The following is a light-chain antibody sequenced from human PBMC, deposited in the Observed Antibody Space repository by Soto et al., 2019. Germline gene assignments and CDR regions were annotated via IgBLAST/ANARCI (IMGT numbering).Light chain of an antibody. J-gene: IGKJ3*01. V-gene: IGKV3-20*01. CDR1: QSVPYTY. CDR3: QKYGTAPFT. CDR2: GAS. Sequence: EIVLTQSPVTLSLSPGERATVSCRASQSVPYTYLAWFQQRPGQSPRLLIYGASNRATGIPDRFSGSGSGTDITLTINRLEPEDFAVYYCQKYGTAPFTFGPGTKVDIK.